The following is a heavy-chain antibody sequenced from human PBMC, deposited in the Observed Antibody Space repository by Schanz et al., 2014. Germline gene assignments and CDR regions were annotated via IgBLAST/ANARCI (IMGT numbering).Heavy chain of an antibody. V-gene: IGHV3-48*04. J-gene: IGHJ4*02. CDR1: GFTFSSNS. Sequence: EVQLVESGGGLVQPGGSLRLSCAASGFTFSSNSMNWVRQAPGKGLEWISYISGSSRTIYYADSVKGRFTISRDNAKSSLYLEMNSLRAEDTALYYCARDRRNADLDYWGQGSLVTVSS. CDR3: ARDRRNADLDY. CDR2: ISGSSRTI. D-gene: IGHD1-1*01.